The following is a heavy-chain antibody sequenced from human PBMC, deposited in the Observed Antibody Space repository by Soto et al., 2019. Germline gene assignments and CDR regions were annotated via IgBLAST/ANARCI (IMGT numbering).Heavy chain of an antibody. CDR1: GFTFSSYA. Sequence: GGSLRLSCAASGFTFSSYAMSWVRQAPGKGLEWVSAISGSGGSTYYADSVKGRFTISRDNSKNTLYLQMNSLRAEDTAVYYCAKDKVRDYDILTGYSLPYNWFDPWGQGTLVTVSS. V-gene: IGHV3-23*01. CDR3: AKDKVRDYDILTGYSLPYNWFDP. J-gene: IGHJ5*02. D-gene: IGHD3-9*01. CDR2: ISGSGGST.